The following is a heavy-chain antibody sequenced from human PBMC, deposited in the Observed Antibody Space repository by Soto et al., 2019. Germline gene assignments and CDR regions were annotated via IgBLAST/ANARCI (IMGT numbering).Heavy chain of an antibody. CDR2: IYYSGST. Sequence: PXETLSLTFDVYGCPISSYYWSLIRPPPGRGLEWIGYIYYSGSTNYNPSLKSRVTISVDTSKNQFSLKLSSVTAADTAVYYCARDRSHYYYGMDASGHGTTVTVSS. CDR3: ARDRSHYYYGMDA. V-gene: IGHV4-59*01. CDR1: GCPISSYY. J-gene: IGHJ6*02.